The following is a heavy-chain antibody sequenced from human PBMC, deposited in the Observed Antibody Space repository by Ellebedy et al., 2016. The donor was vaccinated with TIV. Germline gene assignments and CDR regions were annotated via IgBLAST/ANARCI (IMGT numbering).Heavy chain of an antibody. CDR3: VSAARGSNCYEAY. D-gene: IGHD2-21*01. CDR1: GFTFSSFW. CDR2: INQVGNEK. V-gene: IGHV3-7*03. Sequence: GESLKISCAASGFTFSSFWMGWVRRAPGKGLEWVATINQVGNEKYYVDSVKGRFTISRDNAKTSLYLQMNSLRAEDTAVYSCVSAARGSNCYEAYWGQGTLVTVSS. J-gene: IGHJ4*02.